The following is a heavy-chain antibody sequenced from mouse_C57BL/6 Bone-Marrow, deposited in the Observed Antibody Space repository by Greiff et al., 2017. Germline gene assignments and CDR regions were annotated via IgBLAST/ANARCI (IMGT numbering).Heavy chain of an antibody. V-gene: IGHV1-80*01. D-gene: IGHD2-5*01. Sequence: QVQLKESGAELVKPGASVKISCKASGYAFSSYWMNWVKQRPGKGLEWIGQIYPGDGDTNYNGKFKGKATLTADKSSSTAYMQLSSLTSEDSSVYFCARSLYYSNLAWFAYWGQETLVSVSA. CDR3: ARSLYYSNLAWFAY. J-gene: IGHJ3*01. CDR2: IYPGDGDT. CDR1: GYAFSSYW.